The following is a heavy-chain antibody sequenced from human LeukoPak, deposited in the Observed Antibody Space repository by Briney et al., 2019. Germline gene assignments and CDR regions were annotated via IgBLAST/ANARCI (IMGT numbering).Heavy chain of an antibody. CDR3: ARGVSGYYYVYYFDY. V-gene: IGHV1-2*02. J-gene: IGHJ4*02. D-gene: IGHD3-22*01. CDR2: INPNSGGT. Sequence: ASVKVSCKASGYTFTGYYMHWVRQAPGQGLEWMGWINPNSGGTNYAQKFQGRVTMTRDTSISTAYMELSRLRSDDTAVYYCARGVSGYYYVYYFDYWGQGTLVTVSS. CDR1: GYTFTGYY.